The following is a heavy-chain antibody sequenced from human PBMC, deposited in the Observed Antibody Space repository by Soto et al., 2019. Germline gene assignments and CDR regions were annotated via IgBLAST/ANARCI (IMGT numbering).Heavy chain of an antibody. V-gene: IGHV4-39*01. CDR3: ALFYSSGYLGFDP. CDR1: GGSISSSSYY. D-gene: IGHD3-22*01. J-gene: IGHJ5*02. Sequence: PSETLSLTCTVSGGSISSSSYYWGWIRQPPGKGLEWIGSIYYSGSTYYNPSLKSRVTISVDTSKNQFSLMLSSVTAADTAVYYCALFYSSGYLGFDPWGQGTLVTVSS. CDR2: IYYSGST.